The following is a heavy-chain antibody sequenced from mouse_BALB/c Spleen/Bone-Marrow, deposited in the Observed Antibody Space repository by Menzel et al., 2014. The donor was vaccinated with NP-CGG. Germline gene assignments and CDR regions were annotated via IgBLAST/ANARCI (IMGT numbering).Heavy chain of an antibody. CDR3: VRGKNLYGTPLAY. V-gene: IGHV2-9-2*01. CDR2: IWTGGGT. Sequence: SGPGLVAPSQSLSITCTVSGFSLTSYDMNWVRQPPGKGLEWLGVIWTGGGTDYNSAFMSRLSISKDNSKSQVFLKMNSLQTDDTAIYYCVRGKNLYGTPLAYWGQGTLVTVSA. D-gene: IGHD1-1*01. CDR1: GFSLTSYD. J-gene: IGHJ3*01.